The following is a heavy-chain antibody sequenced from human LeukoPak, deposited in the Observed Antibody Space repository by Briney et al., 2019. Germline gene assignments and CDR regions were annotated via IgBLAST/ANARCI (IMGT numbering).Heavy chain of an antibody. J-gene: IGHJ6*03. CDR2: IIPIFGTA. Sequence: LVKVSCKASGGTFSSYAISWVRQAPGQGLEWMGRIIPIFGTANYAQKFQGRVTITTDESTSTAYMELSSLRSEDTAVYYCARETGGPETYYYYYMDVWGKGTTVTVSS. CDR1: GGTFSSYA. V-gene: IGHV1-69*05. D-gene: IGHD4-23*01. CDR3: ARETGGPETYYYYYMDV.